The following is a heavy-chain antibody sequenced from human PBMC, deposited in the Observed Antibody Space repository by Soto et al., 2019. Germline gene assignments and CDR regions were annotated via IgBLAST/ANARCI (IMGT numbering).Heavy chain of an antibody. J-gene: IGHJ4*02. CDR1: GGSISSGGYY. V-gene: IGHV4-31*03. CDR2: IYYSGST. Sequence: TLSLTCTVSGGSISSGGYYWSWIRQHPGKGLEWIGYIYYSGSTYYNPSLKSRVTISVDTSKNQFSLKLSSVTAADTAVYYCARVYYDILTGYSPFDYWGQGTLVTVSS. D-gene: IGHD3-9*01. CDR3: ARVYYDILTGYSPFDY.